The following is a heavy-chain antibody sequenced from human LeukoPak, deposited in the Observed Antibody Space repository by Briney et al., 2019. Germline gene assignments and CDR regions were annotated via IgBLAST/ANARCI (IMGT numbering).Heavy chain of an antibody. Sequence: SETLSLTCVVSGASVSSSHWNWIRQLPGKGLEWIGCLSYTGKTDYNPSLTSRVTISLDTSKNQVSLKLPSVTAADTAVYYCAREVYSASWDPLDYWGQGALVTVSS. CDR1: GASVSSSH. D-gene: IGHD6-13*01. J-gene: IGHJ4*02. CDR2: LSYTGKT. V-gene: IGHV4-59*02. CDR3: AREVYSASWDPLDY.